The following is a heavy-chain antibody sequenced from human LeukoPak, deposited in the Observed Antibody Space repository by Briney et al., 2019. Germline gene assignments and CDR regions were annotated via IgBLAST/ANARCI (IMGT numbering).Heavy chain of an antibody. Sequence: ASVKVSCKASGYTFTNYDINWVRQATGQGLEWMGWMNPSSGNRGYAQKFQGRVSMTRDTSISTAYMELSSLISDDTAVYYCARGAVGYDDSSGYRDHPLNIWGQGTMVTVSS. CDR2: MNPSSGNR. D-gene: IGHD3-22*01. CDR1: GYTFTNYD. J-gene: IGHJ3*02. CDR3: ARGAVGYDDSSGYRDHPLNI. V-gene: IGHV1-8*01.